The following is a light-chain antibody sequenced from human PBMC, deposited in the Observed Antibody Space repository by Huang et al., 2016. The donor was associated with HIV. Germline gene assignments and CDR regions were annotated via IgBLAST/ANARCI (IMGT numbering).Light chain of an antibody. CDR1: QSVSGS. J-gene: IGKJ2*01. V-gene: IGKV3-11*01. CDR2: DAS. Sequence: EIVLTHSPATLSLSPGERATLSCRASQSVSGSLAWYQQRPGQAPRLLIYDASNRASGIPARFSGSGSGTDFTLTISSLEPEDFALYYCQQRSNWPPLYTFGQGTKLEIK. CDR3: QQRSNWPPLYT.